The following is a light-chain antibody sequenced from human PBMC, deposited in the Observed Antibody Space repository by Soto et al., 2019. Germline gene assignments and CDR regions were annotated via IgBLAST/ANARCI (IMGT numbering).Light chain of an antibody. CDR3: SSYAVNRTYV. CDR1: STDFVSYDR. Sequence: QSALTQPPSVSGSPGQSVTISCTGTSTDFVSYDRVSWYQQPPGTAPKLIISEVSDRPSGVSHRFSGSKTDNTASLTISGLQAEDEADYYCSSYAVNRTYVFGSGTKVTVL. J-gene: IGLJ1*01. CDR2: EVS. V-gene: IGLV2-18*02.